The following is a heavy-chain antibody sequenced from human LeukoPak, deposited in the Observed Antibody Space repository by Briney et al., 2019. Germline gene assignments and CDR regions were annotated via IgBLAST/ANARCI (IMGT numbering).Heavy chain of an antibody. Sequence: GGSLRLSCAASGFTFSSYSMNWVRQAPGKGLEWVSSISSSSSYIYYADSVKGRFTISRDNSKNTLYLQMNSLRAEDTAVYYCAMRYYYGSGSYLDYWGQGTLVTVSS. CDR1: GFTFSSYS. V-gene: IGHV3-21*01. CDR2: ISSSSSYI. D-gene: IGHD3-10*01. J-gene: IGHJ4*02. CDR3: AMRYYYGSGSYLDY.